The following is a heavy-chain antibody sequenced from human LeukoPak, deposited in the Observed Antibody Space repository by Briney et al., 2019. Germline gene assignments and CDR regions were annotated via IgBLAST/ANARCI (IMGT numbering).Heavy chain of an antibody. V-gene: IGHV3-23*01. CDR1: GFTFSSYA. CDR2: ISGSGGST. J-gene: IGHJ5*02. Sequence: RGSLRLSCAASGFTFSSYAMTWVRQAPGKGLEWVSAISGSGGSTYYADSVKGRFTISRDNSKNTLYLQMNSLRAEDTAVYYCAKDGGYRYAQGRFDPWGQGTLVTVSS. CDR3: AKDGGYRYAQGRFDP. D-gene: IGHD5-18*01.